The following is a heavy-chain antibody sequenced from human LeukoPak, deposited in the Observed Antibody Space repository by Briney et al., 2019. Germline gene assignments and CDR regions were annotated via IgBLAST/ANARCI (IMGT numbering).Heavy chain of an antibody. CDR1: GGSISSSNW. Sequence: SETLSLTCTVSGGSISSSNWWSWVRPPPGKGLEWIGEIYHSGSTNYNPSLKSRVTISVDKSKNQFSLKLSSVTAADTAVYYCARAGIAARLRTFYYMDVWGKGTTVTVSS. CDR3: ARAGIAARLRTFYYMDV. D-gene: IGHD6-6*01. J-gene: IGHJ6*03. CDR2: IYHSGST. V-gene: IGHV4-4*02.